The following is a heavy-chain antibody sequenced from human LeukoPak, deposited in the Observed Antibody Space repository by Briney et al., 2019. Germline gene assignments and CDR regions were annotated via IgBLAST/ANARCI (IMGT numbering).Heavy chain of an antibody. Sequence: GGSLRLSCAASGYTFSSYSINWVRQAPGKGLEWVSSISVGSNYIYYADSVRGRFSISRDDARNSLYLQMDSLRGDDTAVYYCARLKRNSDRSGYYYYYDYWGQGTLVTVSS. CDR1: GYTFSSYS. V-gene: IGHV3-21*01. J-gene: IGHJ4*02. CDR2: ISVGSNYI. D-gene: IGHD3-22*01. CDR3: ARLKRNSDRSGYYYYYDY.